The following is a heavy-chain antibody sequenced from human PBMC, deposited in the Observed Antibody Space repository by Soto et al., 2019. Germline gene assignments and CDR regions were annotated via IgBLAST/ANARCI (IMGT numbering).Heavy chain of an antibody. D-gene: IGHD3-3*01. V-gene: IGHV3-23*01. CDR3: AKGITIHVYYDFWSGFLLDV. Sequence: GGSMGLCCSASGLTFYSYAVTWVRQAPGKGLEWVSAISGNGGSTYYADSVKGRFTISRDNSKNTMYLRMNSLSVEDTAVYYCAKGITIHVYYDFWSGFLLDVWGQGTTVTVSS. J-gene: IGHJ6*02. CDR1: GLTFYSYA. CDR2: ISGNGGST.